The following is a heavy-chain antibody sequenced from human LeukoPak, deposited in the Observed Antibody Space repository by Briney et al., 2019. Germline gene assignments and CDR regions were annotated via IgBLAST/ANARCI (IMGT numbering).Heavy chain of an antibody. Sequence: TSETLSLTCAVYGGSFSGYYWSWIRQPPGKGLEWIGEINHSGSTNYNPSLKSRVTISVDTSKNQFSLKLSSVTAADTAVYYWARAGNSSEFDYWGQGTLVTVSS. V-gene: IGHV4-34*01. CDR3: ARAGNSSEFDY. D-gene: IGHD6-13*01. CDR2: INHSGST. J-gene: IGHJ4*02. CDR1: GGSFSGYY.